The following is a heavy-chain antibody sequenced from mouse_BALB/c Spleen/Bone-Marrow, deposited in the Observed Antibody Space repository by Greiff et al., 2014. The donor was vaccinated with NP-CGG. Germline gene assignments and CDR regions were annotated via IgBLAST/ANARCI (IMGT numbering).Heavy chain of an antibody. CDR3: NARGDYDFDYFDY. CDR2: IDPENGDT. D-gene: IGHD2-4*01. V-gene: IGHV14-4*02. J-gene: IGHJ2*01. CDR1: GFNIKDYY. Sequence: GQLQQSGAELVRSGASVKLSCTASGFNIKDYYMHWVKQRPEQGLEWIGWIDPENGDTEYAPKFQGKATMTADTSSNTAYLQLSSLTSEDTAVYYCNARGDYDFDYFDYWGQGTTLTVSS.